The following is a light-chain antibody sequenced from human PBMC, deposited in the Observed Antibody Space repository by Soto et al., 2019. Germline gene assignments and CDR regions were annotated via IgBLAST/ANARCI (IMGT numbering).Light chain of an antibody. J-gene: IGKJ1*01. CDR2: GAS. V-gene: IGKV1D-12*01. CDR1: QDISHY. CDR3: QQAYTFPRP. Sequence: DIQVTQSPSSVSAPVGDRVTITCRASQDISHYLAWYQQKPGKAPKLLIYGASSLQSGVPSRFSGSGSGTDFTLTISSLQPEDFASFYCQQAYTFPRPVGQGTNVDIK.